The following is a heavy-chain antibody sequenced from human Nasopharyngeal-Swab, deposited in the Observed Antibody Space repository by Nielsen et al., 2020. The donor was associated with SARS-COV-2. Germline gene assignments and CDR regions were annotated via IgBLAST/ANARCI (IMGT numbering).Heavy chain of an antibody. J-gene: IGHJ4*02. CDR2: IDEDGTIT. D-gene: IGHD3-10*01. Sequence: GESLKTSCVASGFTFRRYWMHWVRQAPGKGQEWVARIDEDGTITNHADSVKSRFTISRENAENTLYLQMNSLRVEDTAVFYCASDVGGSGSNWGQGALVIVSS. V-gene: IGHV3-74*01. CDR1: GFTFRRYW. CDR3: ASDVGGSGSN.